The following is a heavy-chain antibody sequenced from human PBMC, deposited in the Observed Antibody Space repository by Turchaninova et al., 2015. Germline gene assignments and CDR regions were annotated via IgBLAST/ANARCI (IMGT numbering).Heavy chain of an antibody. V-gene: IGHV3-7*03. CDR2: TSQDVGDT. Sequence: EVQLVESGGGLVQPGGSLRLSCSASGFIFSNYWLRWVRQAPGKGMGWVACISEGVSDTSQDVGDTYYANSMKGRSTISRDDGKNSLYLQMNSLRGDDTAVYYCATTAFYRFDSWGQGTLVTVSS. J-gene: IGHJ4*02. CDR1: GFIFSNYW. CDR3: ATTAFYRFDS. D-gene: IGHD4-11*01.